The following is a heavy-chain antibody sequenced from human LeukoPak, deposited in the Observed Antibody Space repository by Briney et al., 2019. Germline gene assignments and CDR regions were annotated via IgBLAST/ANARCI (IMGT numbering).Heavy chain of an antibody. Sequence: GGSLRLSCAASGVTVSSNYMSWVRQAPGQGLEWVSVIYSGGSTYYADSVKGRFTISRDNSKNTLYLQMNSLRAEDTAVYYCARDGPNQDAFDIWGQGTMVTVSS. CDR2: IYSGGST. D-gene: IGHD2-8*01. J-gene: IGHJ3*02. CDR3: ARDGPNQDAFDI. CDR1: GVTVSSNY. V-gene: IGHV3-66*02.